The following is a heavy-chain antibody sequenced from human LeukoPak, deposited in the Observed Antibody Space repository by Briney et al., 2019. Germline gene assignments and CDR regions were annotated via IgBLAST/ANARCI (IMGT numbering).Heavy chain of an antibody. CDR3: ASGAKIAAAGFDY. J-gene: IGHJ4*02. CDR2: IWYDGSNK. Sequence: GGSLRLSCAASGFTFSSYGMHWVRQAPGKGLEWVAVIWYDGSNKYYADSVKGRFTISRDNSKNTLYLQMNSLRAEDTAVYYCASGAKIAAAGFDYWGQGTLVTVSS. D-gene: IGHD6-13*01. V-gene: IGHV3-33*01. CDR1: GFTFSSYG.